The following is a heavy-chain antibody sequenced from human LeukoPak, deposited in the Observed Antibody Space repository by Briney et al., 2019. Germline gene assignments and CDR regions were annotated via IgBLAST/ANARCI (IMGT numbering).Heavy chain of an antibody. CDR2: ISGFGGST. V-gene: IGHV3-23*01. CDR3: AKDRSTTVTTFGSDY. D-gene: IGHD4-17*01. Sequence: GALRLSCAASGFTFSSYGMSWVRQAPGKGLEWVSAISGFGGSTYYADSVKGRFTISRDNSKNTLYLQMNSLRAEDTAVYYCAKDRSTTVTTFGSDYWGQGTLVTVSS. CDR1: GFTFSSYG. J-gene: IGHJ4*02.